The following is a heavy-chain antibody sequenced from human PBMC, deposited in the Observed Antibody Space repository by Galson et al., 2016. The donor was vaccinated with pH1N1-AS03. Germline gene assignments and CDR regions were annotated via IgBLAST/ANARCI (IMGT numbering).Heavy chain of an antibody. CDR1: GGSISISSGYHY. Sequence: LSLTCTVSGGSISISSGYHYWSWIRQPAGRELEWIGHFFSSGTTNYNPSLKGRVAISVDPSKTQFSLKLTSVTAADAAVYYCARAEFRNDEGAFDIWGQGTIVTVSS. CDR2: FFSSGTT. CDR3: ARAEFRNDEGAFDI. V-gene: IGHV4-61*09. J-gene: IGHJ3*02. D-gene: IGHD1-1*01.